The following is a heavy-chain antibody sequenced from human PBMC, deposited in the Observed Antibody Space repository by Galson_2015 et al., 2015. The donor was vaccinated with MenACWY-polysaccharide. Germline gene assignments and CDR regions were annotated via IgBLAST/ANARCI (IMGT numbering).Heavy chain of an antibody. CDR1: GFTFSTYW. D-gene: IGHD5-12*01. J-gene: IGHJ4*02. Sequence: SLRLPCAASGFTFSTYWMHWVRHAPGKGLVWVSRIKSDGSSTNYADSVKGRFTISRDNAKNTLYLQMNSLRAEDTALYYCARGYSAYDWGQGTLVTVSA. V-gene: IGHV3-74*01. CDR3: ARGYSAYD. CDR2: IKSDGSST.